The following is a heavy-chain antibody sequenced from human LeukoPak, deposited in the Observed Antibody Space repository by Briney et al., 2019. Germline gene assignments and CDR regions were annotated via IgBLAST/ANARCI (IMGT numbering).Heavy chain of an antibody. CDR2: INHSGST. Sequence: SETLSLTCAVYGGSFSGYYWSWIRQPPGKGLEWIGEINHSGSTNYNPSLKSRVTISVDTSKNQFSLKLSSVPAADTAVYYCARVDDYDILTGYYNWGQGTLVTVSS. J-gene: IGHJ4*02. D-gene: IGHD3-9*01. CDR1: GGSFSGYY. CDR3: ARVDDYDILTGYYN. V-gene: IGHV4-34*01.